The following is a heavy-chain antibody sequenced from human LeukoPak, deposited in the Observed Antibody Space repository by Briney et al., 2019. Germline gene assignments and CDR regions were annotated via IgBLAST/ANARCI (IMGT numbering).Heavy chain of an antibody. Sequence: GGSLRLSCAASGFTFSSYSMNWVRQAPGKGLERVSSISSSSSYIYYADSVKGRFTISRDNAKNSLYLQMTSLRAGDTAVYYCARAGMGIAAAGTGGYYYYGMDVWGQGTTVTVSS. D-gene: IGHD6-13*01. CDR2: ISSSSSYI. CDR3: ARAGMGIAAAGTGGYYYYGMDV. CDR1: GFTFSSYS. J-gene: IGHJ6*02. V-gene: IGHV3-21*01.